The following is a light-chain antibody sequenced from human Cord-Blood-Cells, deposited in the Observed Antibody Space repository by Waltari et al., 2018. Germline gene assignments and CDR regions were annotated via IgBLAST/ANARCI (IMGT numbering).Light chain of an antibody. J-gene: IGLJ2*01. V-gene: IGLV2-14*01. CDR1: SSEVGGYNY. CDR2: DVS. CDR3: SSYTSSSTVV. Sequence: QSALTQPASASGPPGPAITIPCTGTSSEVGGYNYVSWYQQHPVKAPKLMIYDVSNRPSWVSNRFSGYKSGNTAALTICGRQAEDEADYYRSSYTSSSTVVFGGGTKLTVV.